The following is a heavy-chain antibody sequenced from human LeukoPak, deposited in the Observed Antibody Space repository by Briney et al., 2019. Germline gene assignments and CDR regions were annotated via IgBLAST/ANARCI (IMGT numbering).Heavy chain of an antibody. CDR3: ARGETPYGDYTDTYYFDY. Sequence: ASVKVPCKASGGTLSSYAISWVRQAPGQGLEWMGGIIPIFGTANYAQKFQGRVTITADESTSTAYMELSSLRSEDTAVYYCARGETPYGDYTDTYYFDYWGQGTLVTVSS. V-gene: IGHV1-69*13. J-gene: IGHJ4*02. CDR1: GGTLSSYA. CDR2: IIPIFGTA. D-gene: IGHD4-17*01.